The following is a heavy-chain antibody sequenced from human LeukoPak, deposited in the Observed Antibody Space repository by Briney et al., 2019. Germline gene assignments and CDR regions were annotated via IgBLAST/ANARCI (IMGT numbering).Heavy chain of an antibody. V-gene: IGHV3-33*01. J-gene: IGHJ3*02. CDR2: IWYDGSNK. CDR3: ARVGIAVAGTAAFDI. Sequence: GGSLRLSCAASGFTFSSYGMHWVRQAPGKGLEWVAVIWYDGSNKYYADSVKGRFTISRDNSKNTPYLQMNSLRAEDTAVYYCARVGIAVAGTAAFDIWGQGTMVTVSS. CDR1: GFTFSSYG. D-gene: IGHD6-19*01.